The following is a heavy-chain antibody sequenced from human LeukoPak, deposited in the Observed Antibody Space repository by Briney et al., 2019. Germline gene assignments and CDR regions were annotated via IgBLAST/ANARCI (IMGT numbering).Heavy chain of an antibody. Sequence: PGGSLRLSCAASGFTFSSYWMHWVRQAPGKGLVWVSRIYSDGSSNSDGTSTNYADSVRGRFSISRDKAKNTLYLQMNSLRAEDTAVYYCARSLSGYASSLAYWGQGTLVTVSA. D-gene: IGHD6-6*01. CDR2: IYSDGSSNSDGTST. V-gene: IGHV3-74*01. J-gene: IGHJ4*02. CDR1: GFTFSSYW. CDR3: ARSLSGYASSLAY.